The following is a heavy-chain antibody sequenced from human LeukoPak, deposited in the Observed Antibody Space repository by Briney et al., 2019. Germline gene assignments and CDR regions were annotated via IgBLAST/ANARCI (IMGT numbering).Heavy chain of an antibody. CDR3: ARDRLGAEYDY. D-gene: IGHD3-16*01. CDR1: GFTFSTYW. V-gene: IGHV3-7*01. CDR2: IKQDGTER. Sequence: GGSLRLSCAASGFTFSTYWMSWVRQAPGKGLEWVANIKQDGTERYYVDSVKGRFTISRDNAKKSLYLQMNSLRAEDTAVYYCARDRLGAEYDYWGQGTLVSVSS. J-gene: IGHJ4*02.